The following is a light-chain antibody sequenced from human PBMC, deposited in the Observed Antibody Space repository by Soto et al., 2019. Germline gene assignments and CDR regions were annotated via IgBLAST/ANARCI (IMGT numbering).Light chain of an antibody. V-gene: IGLV1-40*01. Sequence: QSALTQPPSVSGAPGQRVTISCTGNNSNLGAGYDVHWYQQLPGAAPKLVIFGNRNRPSGVPERFSGSKSGTSASLAITGLQAEDDADYYCQAYDYSLTAFVFGGGTKLTVL. CDR2: GNR. J-gene: IGLJ3*02. CDR1: NSNLGAGYD. CDR3: QAYDYSLTAFV.